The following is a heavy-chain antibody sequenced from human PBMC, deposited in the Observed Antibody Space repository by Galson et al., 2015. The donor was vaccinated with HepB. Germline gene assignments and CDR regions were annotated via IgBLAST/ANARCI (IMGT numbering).Heavy chain of an antibody. D-gene: IGHD3-10*01. Sequence: SLRLSCAASGFTFTDYWMNWIRQAPGKGLEWVASVRPDGGQKVYVDSVEGRFTISRDNAKNSLYLQMTSLRVEDTAVYYCTRVITSEASDYWGQGTLVTVSS. CDR2: VRPDGGQK. J-gene: IGHJ4*02. V-gene: IGHV3-7*03. CDR3: TRVITSEASDY. CDR1: GFTFTDYW.